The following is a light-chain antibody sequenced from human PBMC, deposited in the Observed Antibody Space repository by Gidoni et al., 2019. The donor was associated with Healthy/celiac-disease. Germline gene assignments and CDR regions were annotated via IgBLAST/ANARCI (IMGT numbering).Light chain of an antibody. Sequence: DIQMTQSPSSVSASVGNRVTITCRASQGISSWVAWYQQKPRKAPKLLIYAASSLQSGVPSRFSGSGSGTDFTLTISSLQPEDFATYYCQQANSFPFLTFGGGTKVEIK. V-gene: IGKV1-12*01. CDR2: AAS. CDR3: QQANSFPFLT. J-gene: IGKJ4*01. CDR1: QGISSW.